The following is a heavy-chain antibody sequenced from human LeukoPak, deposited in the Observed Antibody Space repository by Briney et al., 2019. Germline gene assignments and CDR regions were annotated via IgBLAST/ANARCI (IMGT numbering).Heavy chain of an antibody. CDR1: GFTFSTYA. D-gene: IGHD2-15*01. CDR3: TREQDREAAATVIGDS. Sequence: PGGSLRLSCAASGFTFSTYAMSWVRQAPGKGLEWVAVISYDGSNKYYADSVKGRFTISRDNAKNSLYLQMNSLRAEDTAVYYCTREQDREAAATVIGDSWGQGTLVTVSS. CDR2: ISYDGSNK. J-gene: IGHJ4*02. V-gene: IGHV3-30*04.